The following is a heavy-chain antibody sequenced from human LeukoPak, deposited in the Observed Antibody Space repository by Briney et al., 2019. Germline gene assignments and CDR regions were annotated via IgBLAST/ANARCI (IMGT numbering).Heavy chain of an antibody. J-gene: IGHJ4*02. D-gene: IGHD5-18*01. Sequence: ASVKVSCKTSGYTFTSYGLSWVRQAPGQGLEWMGWIITYNGNTYYSQKLQGRVTMTTDTSTSTAYMELRSLRSDDTAVYYCARDLDSYGPPRYWGQGTLVTVSS. V-gene: IGHV1-18*01. CDR2: IITYNGNT. CDR1: GYTFTSYG. CDR3: ARDLDSYGPPRY.